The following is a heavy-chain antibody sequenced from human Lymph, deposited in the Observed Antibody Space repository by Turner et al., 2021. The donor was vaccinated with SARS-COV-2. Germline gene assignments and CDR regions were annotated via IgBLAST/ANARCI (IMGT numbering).Heavy chain of an antibody. D-gene: IGHD7-27*01. J-gene: IGHJ4*02. CDR2: ISYDGSNK. V-gene: IGHV3-30-3*01. CDR3: AMSGPNFDF. CDR1: GFTFSSYA. Sequence: QVQLVASGGCVVQPGRSLRLSCAASGFTFSSYAMNWVRQAPGKGLEWVTLISYDGSNKYYADSVKGRFTTSRDNSKNTLYLQMNSLRAEYTAVYYCAMSGPNFDFWGQGTLVTVSS.